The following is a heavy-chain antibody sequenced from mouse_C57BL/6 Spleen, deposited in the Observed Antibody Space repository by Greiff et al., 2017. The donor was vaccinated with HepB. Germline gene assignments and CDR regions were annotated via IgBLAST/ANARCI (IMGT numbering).Heavy chain of an antibody. J-gene: IGHJ3*01. CDR3: ARHMTYEFAY. CDR2: ISSGGSYT. CDR1: GFTFSSYG. V-gene: IGHV5-6*01. D-gene: IGHD2-12*01. Sequence: EVKLVESGGDLVKPGGSLKLSCAASGFTFSSYGMSWVRQTPDKRLEWVATISSGGSYTYYPDSVKGRFTISRDNAKNTLYLQMSSLKSEDTAMYYCARHMTYEFAYWGQGTLVTVSA.